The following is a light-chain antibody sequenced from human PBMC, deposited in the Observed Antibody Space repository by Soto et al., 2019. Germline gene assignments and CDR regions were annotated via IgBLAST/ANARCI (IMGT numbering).Light chain of an antibody. V-gene: IGLV2-14*01. CDR2: EVN. CDR1: SSDIGVYNY. Sequence: QSALTQPASVSGSPGQSITFSCTGTSSDIGVYNYVSWYQQHPGKAPKLMIYEVNNRPSGVSNRFSGSKSGNTASLTISGLQAEDEADYYCSSYTTRNTYVFGTGTKVTV. CDR3: SSYTTRNTYV. J-gene: IGLJ1*01.